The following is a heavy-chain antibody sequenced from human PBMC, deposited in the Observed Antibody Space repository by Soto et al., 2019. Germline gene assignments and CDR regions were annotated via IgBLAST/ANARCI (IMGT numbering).Heavy chain of an antibody. D-gene: IGHD3-22*01. J-gene: IGHJ6*02. V-gene: IGHV1-69*06. CDR3: ARGPPTMIVGSFYYYGVDL. CDR1: GGTFSSYA. CDR2: IIPLFGTT. Sequence: SVKVSCKSSGGTFSSYAISWVRQAPGQGLERMGGIIPLFGTTNSAQRFQGRVTITADTSTSTAYMELTRLRSDDTAVYYCARGPPTMIVGSFYYYGVDLWGQGTTVTVSS.